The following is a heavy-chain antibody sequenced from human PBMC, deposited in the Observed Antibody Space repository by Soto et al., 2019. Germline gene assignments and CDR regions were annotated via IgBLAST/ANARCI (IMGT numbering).Heavy chain of an antibody. CDR1: GFTFSSYG. D-gene: IGHD6-19*01. CDR2: ISSDGGT. J-gene: IGHJ4*02. V-gene: IGHV3-53*01. CDR3: ARDVMSVAGSADY. Sequence: PGGSLRLSCAASGFTFSSYGMSWVRQAPGKGLEWVSTISSDGGTYYTDSVKGRFAISRDNSKNTLYLQMNSLTAEDTAVYYCARDVMSVAGSADYWGQGTLVTVSS.